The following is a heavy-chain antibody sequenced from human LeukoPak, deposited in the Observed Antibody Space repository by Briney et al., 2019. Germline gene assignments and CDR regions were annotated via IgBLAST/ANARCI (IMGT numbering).Heavy chain of an antibody. D-gene: IGHD4/OR15-4a*01. CDR1: GFTFSSYA. J-gene: IGHJ4*02. CDR3: AKIGANVGF. Sequence: PGGSLRLSCAASGFTFSSYAMHWVRQPPGKGLEWVAVISYDGSNKYYADSVKGRFTISRDNSKNTLYLQMNSLRAEDTAVYYCAKIGANVGFWGQGTLVTVSS. V-gene: IGHV3-30*04. CDR2: ISYDGSNK.